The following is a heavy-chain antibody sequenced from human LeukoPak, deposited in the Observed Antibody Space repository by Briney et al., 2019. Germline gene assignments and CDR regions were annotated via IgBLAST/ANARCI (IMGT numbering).Heavy chain of an antibody. D-gene: IGHD3-16*01. CDR3: VMSIGGALDY. V-gene: IGHV1-2*02. J-gene: IGHJ4*02. Sequence: ASVKVSCKASGYIFTDYYMHSVRQAPGQGREWIGWISSNGCGTKYAQKLQGRVTMTRDASVTTAYMSLSGLTSAATPVFLFVMSIGGALDYWGQGTLVIVS. CDR2: ISSNGCGT. CDR1: GYIFTDYY.